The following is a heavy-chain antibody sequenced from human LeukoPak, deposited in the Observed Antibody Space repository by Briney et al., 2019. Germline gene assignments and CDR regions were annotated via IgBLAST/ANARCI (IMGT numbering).Heavy chain of an antibody. V-gene: IGHV1-58*02. CDR1: GFTFTSSA. CDR3: AATIAADTGYYGMDA. Sequence: SVKVSCKASGFTFTSSAIQWVRQARGQRLEWIGWIVVGTVNTNYAQKFQERVTITRDMSTSTAYMELSSLRSDDTAVYYCAATIAADTGYYGMDAWGQGTTVTVSS. D-gene: IGHD6-13*01. J-gene: IGHJ6*02. CDR2: IVVGTVNT.